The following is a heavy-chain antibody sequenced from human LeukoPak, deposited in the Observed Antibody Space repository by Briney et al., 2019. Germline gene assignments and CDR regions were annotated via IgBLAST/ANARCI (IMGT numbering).Heavy chain of an antibody. Sequence: PSETLSLTCTVSGGSISSSSYYWGWIRQPPGKGLEWIGSIYYSGSTYYNPSLKSRVTISVDTSKNQFSLKLSSVTAADTAVYYCARQDPSGSYEDYWGQGTLVTVSS. J-gene: IGHJ4*02. CDR1: GGSISSSSYY. D-gene: IGHD1-26*01. CDR3: ARQDPSGSYEDY. V-gene: IGHV4-39*01. CDR2: IYYSGST.